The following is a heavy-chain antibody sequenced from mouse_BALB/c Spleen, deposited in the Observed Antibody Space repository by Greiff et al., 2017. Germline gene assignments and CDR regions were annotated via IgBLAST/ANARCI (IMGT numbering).Heavy chain of an antibody. Sequence: EVKLMESGGGLVQPGGSLRLSCATSGFTFTDYYMSWVRQPPGKALEWLGFIRNKANGYTTEYSESVKGRFTISRDNSQSILYLQMNTLRAEDSATYYCARDEGSGYLFAYWGQGTLVTVSA. CDR1: GFTFTDYY. CDR3: ARDEGSGYLFAY. CDR2: IRNKANGYTT. J-gene: IGHJ3*01. D-gene: IGHD3-1*01. V-gene: IGHV7-3*02.